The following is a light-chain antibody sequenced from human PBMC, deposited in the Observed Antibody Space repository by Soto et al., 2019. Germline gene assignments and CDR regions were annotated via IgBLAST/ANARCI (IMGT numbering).Light chain of an antibody. CDR1: NIAIKS. V-gene: IGLV3-21*02. CDR2: DDG. CDR3: QVWDSSSDHRVV. J-gene: IGLJ2*01. Sequence: SYELTQPPSVSVAPGQTARITCGGNNIAIKSVHWSQQKPDQAPVPVVYDDGDRPSGIPGRFSGSNSGNTATLTITRVEAGDEADYHCQVWDSSSDHRVVFGGGTKLTVL.